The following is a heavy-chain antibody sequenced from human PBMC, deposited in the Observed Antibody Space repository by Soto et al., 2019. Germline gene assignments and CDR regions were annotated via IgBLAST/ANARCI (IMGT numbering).Heavy chain of an antibody. D-gene: IGHD6-19*01. Sequence: SVKVSCKASGGTFSSYAISWVRQAPGQGLEWMGGIIPIFGTANYAQKFQGRVTITADESTSTAYMELSSLRSEDTAVYYCARDPYRSGWYDAFDIWAQGTMVTVSS. V-gene: IGHV1-69*13. J-gene: IGHJ3*02. CDR3: ARDPYRSGWYDAFDI. CDR1: GGTFSSYA. CDR2: IIPIFGTA.